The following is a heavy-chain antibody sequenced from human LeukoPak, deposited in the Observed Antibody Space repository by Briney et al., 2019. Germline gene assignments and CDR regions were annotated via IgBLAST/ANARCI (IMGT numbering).Heavy chain of an antibody. CDR3: AKFIAVAGRDYYYYYYMDV. V-gene: IGHV3-23*01. D-gene: IGHD6-19*01. CDR1: GFTFSNHG. J-gene: IGHJ6*03. CDR2: ISGRGGNT. Sequence: GGSLRLSCAASGFTFSNHGMNWVRQTPGKGLEWVSAISGRGGNTYYADSVRGRFTISRDNSKNTLYLQMNSLRAEDTAVYYCAKFIAVAGRDYYYYYYMDVWGKGTTVTISS.